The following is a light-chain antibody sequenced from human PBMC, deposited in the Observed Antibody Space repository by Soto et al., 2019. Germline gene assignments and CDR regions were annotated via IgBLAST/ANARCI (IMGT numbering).Light chain of an antibody. V-gene: IGLV2-8*01. J-gene: IGLJ1*01. CDR2: EVS. CDR3: SSYAGSKYV. CDR1: SSDVGGYNY. Sequence: QSVLAQPPSASGSPGQSVTISCTGTSSDVGGYNYVSWYQQHPGKAPKLMIYEVSKRPSGVPDRFSGSKSGNTASLTVSGLQAEGEADYYCSSYAGSKYVFGTGTKVTVL.